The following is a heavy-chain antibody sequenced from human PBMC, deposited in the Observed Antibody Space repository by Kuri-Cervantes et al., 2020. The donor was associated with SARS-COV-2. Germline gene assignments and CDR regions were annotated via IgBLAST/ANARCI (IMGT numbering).Heavy chain of an antibody. V-gene: IGHV4-59*08. Sequence: SETLSLTCTVSGGSISSYYWNWIRQPPGKGLEWLGFVNDSGSTNYNPSLKSRVTISVDTSKNQFSLKLSSVTAADTAVYYCARRLWFGEEYYFDYWGQGTLVTVSS. CDR1: GGSISSYY. D-gene: IGHD3-10*01. J-gene: IGHJ4*02. CDR3: ARRLWFGEEYYFDY. CDR2: VNDSGST.